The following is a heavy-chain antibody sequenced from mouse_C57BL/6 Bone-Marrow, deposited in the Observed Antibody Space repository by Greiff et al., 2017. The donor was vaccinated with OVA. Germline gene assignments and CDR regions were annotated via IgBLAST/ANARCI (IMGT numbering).Heavy chain of an antibody. CDR3: AREGAFITTVVATGYFDY. Sequence: VQLQQPGAELVMPGASVKLSCKASGYTFTSYWMHWVKQRPGPGLEWIGEIDPSDSYTNYNQKFKGKSTLTVDKSSSTAYMQLSSLTSEDSAVYYCAREGAFITTVVATGYFDYWGQGTTLTVSS. J-gene: IGHJ2*01. D-gene: IGHD1-1*01. CDR2: IDPSDSYT. V-gene: IGHV1-69*01. CDR1: GYTFTSYW.